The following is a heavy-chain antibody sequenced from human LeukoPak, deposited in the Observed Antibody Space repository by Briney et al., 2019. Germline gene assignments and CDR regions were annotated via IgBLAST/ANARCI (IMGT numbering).Heavy chain of an antibody. J-gene: IGHJ3*02. CDR3: ARDERARGGEQQLVRGAFDI. D-gene: IGHD6-13*01. V-gene: IGHV1-18*01. CDR2: ISAYNGNT. CDR1: GYTFTSYG. Sequence: ASVKVSCKASGYTFTSYGISWVRQAPGQGLEWMGWISAYNGNTNYAQKLQGRVTMTTGTSTSTAYMELRSLRSDDTAVYYCARDERARGGEQQLVRGAFDIWGQGTMVTVSS.